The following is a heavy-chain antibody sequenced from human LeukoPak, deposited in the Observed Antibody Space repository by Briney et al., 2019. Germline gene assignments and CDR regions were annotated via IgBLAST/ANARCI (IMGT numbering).Heavy chain of an antibody. CDR3: TTDLAGAKDYFDY. J-gene: IGHJ4*02. V-gene: IGHV3-15*01. D-gene: IGHD1-26*01. Sequence: PGGSLRLSCAASGFTFSNAWMSWVRQAPGKGLEWVGRIKSKTDGGTTDYAAPVKGRFTISRDDSKNTLYLQMNSLKTEDTAVYYCTTDLAGAKDYFDYWGQGTLVTVSS. CDR2: IKSKTDGGTT. CDR1: GFTFSNAW.